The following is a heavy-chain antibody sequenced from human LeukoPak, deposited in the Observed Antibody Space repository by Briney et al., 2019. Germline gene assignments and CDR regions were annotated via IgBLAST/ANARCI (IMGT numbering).Heavy chain of an antibody. D-gene: IGHD6-13*01. J-gene: IGHJ6*02. CDR2: ISGSGGST. V-gene: IGHV3-23*01. CDR3: AKDKRAAAGIYHYGMDV. Sequence: GGSLRLSCAASGFTFSSYAMSWVRQAPGKGLEWVSAISGSGGSTYYADSVKGRFTISRDNSKNTLYLQMNSLRAEDTAVYYCAKDKRAAAGIYHYGMDVWGQGTTVTVSS. CDR1: GFTFSSYA.